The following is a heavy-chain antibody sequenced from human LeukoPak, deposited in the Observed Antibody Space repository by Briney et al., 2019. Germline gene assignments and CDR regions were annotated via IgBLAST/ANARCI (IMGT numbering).Heavy chain of an antibody. Sequence: SETLSLTCTVSGGSISTSNYYWGWIRQPPGKGLEWIGNIFYSGSTYYSPSLKSRVTISLDTSRNQFSLKLNSVTAADTAVYYCARDVGELSSWGQGTLVTVSS. CDR3: ARDVGELSS. V-gene: IGHV4-39*07. CDR2: IFYSGST. J-gene: IGHJ5*02. D-gene: IGHD3-16*02. CDR1: GGSISTSNYY.